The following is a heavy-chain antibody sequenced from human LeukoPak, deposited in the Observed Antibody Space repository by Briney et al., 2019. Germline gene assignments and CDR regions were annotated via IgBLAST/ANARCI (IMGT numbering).Heavy chain of an antibody. V-gene: IGHV4-61*02. J-gene: IGHJ4*02. CDR3: ARGRPYGDYFDY. D-gene: IGHD4-17*01. CDR2: LNPSGST. Sequence: SETLSLTCTVSDGSISSSDYYWCWIRQSAGKGLEWIGRLNPSGSTYYNPSLKSRLTLSLDPSESQFSLKLSSVTAADTALYYCARGRPYGDYFDYWGQGTLVTVSS. CDR1: DGSISSSDYY.